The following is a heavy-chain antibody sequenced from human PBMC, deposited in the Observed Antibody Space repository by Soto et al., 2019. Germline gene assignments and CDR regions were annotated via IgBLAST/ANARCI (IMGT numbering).Heavy chain of an antibody. CDR2: ISSSSNYV. D-gene: IGHD1-1*01. Sequence: GGSLRLSCVASGFTFSSYSMNWVRQAPGKGLEWVSSISSSSNYVYYADSVKGRFTISRDNAKNSLFLQMISLRAEDTAVYYCAKQFDLGGLEDYWGQGTLVTVSS. V-gene: IGHV3-21*01. J-gene: IGHJ4*02. CDR1: GFTFSSYS. CDR3: AKQFDLGGLEDY.